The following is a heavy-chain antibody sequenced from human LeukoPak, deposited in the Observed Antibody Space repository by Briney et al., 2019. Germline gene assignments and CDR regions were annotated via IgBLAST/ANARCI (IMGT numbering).Heavy chain of an antibody. Sequence: GESLKISCKGSGYSFTSYGIGGVRQMPGKGLEWIGMIDPGDSDTRYSPSFHGQVTISADKSISTAYLQWSSLKASDTAMYYCARHIKVGATSDAFDIWGQGTMVTVSS. CDR2: IDPGDSDT. CDR3: ARHIKVGATSDAFDI. CDR1: GYSFTSYG. V-gene: IGHV5-51*01. J-gene: IGHJ3*02. D-gene: IGHD1-26*01.